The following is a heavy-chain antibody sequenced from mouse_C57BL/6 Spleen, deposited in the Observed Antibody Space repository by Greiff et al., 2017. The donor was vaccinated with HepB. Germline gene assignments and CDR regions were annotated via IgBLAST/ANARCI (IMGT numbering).Heavy chain of an antibody. V-gene: IGHV1-81*01. Sequence: QVQLQQSGAELARPGASVKLSCKASGYTFTSYGISWVKQRTGQGLEWIGEIYPRSGNTYYNEKFKGKATLTADKSSSTAYMELRSLTSEDSAVYFCARYYYDYDGTPYFDYWGQGTTLTVSS. J-gene: IGHJ2*01. D-gene: IGHD2-4*01. CDR2: IYPRSGNT. CDR3: ARYYYDYDGTPYFDY. CDR1: GYTFTSYG.